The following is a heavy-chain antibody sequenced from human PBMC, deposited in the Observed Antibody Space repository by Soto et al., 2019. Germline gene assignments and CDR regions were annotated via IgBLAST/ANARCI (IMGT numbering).Heavy chain of an antibody. J-gene: IGHJ6*02. V-gene: IGHV4-31*03. CDR2: IHYSGST. CDR3: ARVYYDSSGYYTGPYGMDV. Sequence: SETLSLTCTVSCASISSAGSISSGGYYWSWVRQDPGKGLEWIGYIHYSGSTFYNPSLKSRITMSVDTSKNQFSLKLSSVTAADTAVYYCARVYYDSSGYYTGPYGMDVWGQGTTVT. D-gene: IGHD3-22*01. CDR1: CASISSAGSISSGGYY.